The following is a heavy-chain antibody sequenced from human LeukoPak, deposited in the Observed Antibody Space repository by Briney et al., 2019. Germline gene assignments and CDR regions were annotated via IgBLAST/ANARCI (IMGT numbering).Heavy chain of an antibody. CDR3: ARVRGRLAITIFGVGYMDV. CDR2: INWNGGST. V-gene: IGHV3-20*01. CDR1: GFTFDDYG. Sequence: GGSLRLSCAASGFTFDDYGMSWVRQAPGKGLEWVSGINWNGGSTGYADSVKGRFTISRDNAKNSLYLQMNSLRAEDTALYHCARVRGRLAITIFGVGYMDVWGKGTTVTVSS. D-gene: IGHD3-3*01. J-gene: IGHJ6*03.